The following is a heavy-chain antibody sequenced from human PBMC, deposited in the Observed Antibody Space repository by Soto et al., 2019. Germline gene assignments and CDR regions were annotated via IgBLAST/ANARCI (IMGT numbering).Heavy chain of an antibody. CDR2: INPSGGST. CDR1: GYTFTSYA. CDR3: ARGGRITMVRGVIYYFDY. Sequence: ASVKASCKASGYTFTSYAMYWVRQATGKGLEWMGIINPSGGSTSYAQKFQGRVTMTRDTSTSTVYMELSSLRSEDTAVYYCARGGRITMVRGVIYYFDYWGQGTLVTVSS. J-gene: IGHJ4*02. D-gene: IGHD3-10*01. V-gene: IGHV1-46*03.